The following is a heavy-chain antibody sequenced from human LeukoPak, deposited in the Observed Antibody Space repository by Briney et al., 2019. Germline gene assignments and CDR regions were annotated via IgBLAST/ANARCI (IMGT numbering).Heavy chain of an antibody. D-gene: IGHD5-12*01. J-gene: IGHJ3*02. V-gene: IGHV5-51*01. CDR2: IYPGDSET. Sequence: GESLKISCKGSGYIFTTYWIAWVRQMPGKGLEWMGIIYPGDSETRYSPSFQGQVTISADKSISTAYLQWNSLKASDTAMYYRATKSASGYTFDMWGQGTLVTVSS. CDR1: GYIFTTYW. CDR3: ATKSASGYTFDM.